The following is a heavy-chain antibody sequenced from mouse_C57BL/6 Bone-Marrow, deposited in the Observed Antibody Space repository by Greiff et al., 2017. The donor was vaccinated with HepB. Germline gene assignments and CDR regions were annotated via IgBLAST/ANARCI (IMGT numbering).Heavy chain of an antibody. V-gene: IGHV2-5*01. CDR2: IWRGGST. CDR1: GFSLTSYG. CDR3: AKNKEGNPYWYFDV. Sequence: VQLVESGPGLVQPSQSLSITCTVSGFSLTSYGVHWVRQSPGKGLEWLGVIWRGGSTDYNAAFMSRLSITKDNSKSQVFFKMNSLQADDTAIYYCAKNKEGNPYWYFDVWGTGTTVTVSS. D-gene: IGHD2-1*01. J-gene: IGHJ1*03.